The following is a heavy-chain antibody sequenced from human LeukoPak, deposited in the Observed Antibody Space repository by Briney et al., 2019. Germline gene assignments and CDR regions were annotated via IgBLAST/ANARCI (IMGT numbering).Heavy chain of an antibody. CDR1: GSLFSSYG. Sequence: GGSLRLSCVGSGSLFSSYGMHWVRQAPGKGLEWVAFIRYDGSNKYYSDYVKGRFTISRDNSRNTLYLQINSLRPEDTAVYYCAQGDYSKLDRWGQGTQVTISS. CDR2: IRYDGSNK. J-gene: IGHJ4*02. CDR3: AQGDYSKLDR. V-gene: IGHV3-30*02. D-gene: IGHD6-13*01.